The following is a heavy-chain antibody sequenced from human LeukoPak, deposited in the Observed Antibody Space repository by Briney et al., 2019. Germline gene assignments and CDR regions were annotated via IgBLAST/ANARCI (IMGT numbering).Heavy chain of an antibody. CDR1: GFTFSSYA. CDR2: ISYDGSNK. J-gene: IGHJ1*01. CDR3: ARVSDHCSSTSCYYGVGYFQH. V-gene: IGHV3-30*04. Sequence: GSLRLSCAASGFTFSSYAMHWVRQAPGKGLEWVAVISYDGSNKYYADSVKGRFTISRDNSKNTLYLQMNSLRAEDTAVYYCARVSDHCSSTSCYYGVGYFQHWGQGTLVTVPS. D-gene: IGHD2-2*01.